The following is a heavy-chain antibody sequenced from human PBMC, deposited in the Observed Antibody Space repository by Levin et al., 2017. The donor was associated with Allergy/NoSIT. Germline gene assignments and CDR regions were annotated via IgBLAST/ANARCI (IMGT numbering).Heavy chain of an antibody. Sequence: GGSLRLSCAASGFTFSNAWMSWVRQAPGKGLEWVGRIKSKTDGGTTDYAAPVKGRFTISRDDSKNTLYLQMNSLKTEDTAVYYCTTSLKVQGVIMGYYYYYMDGWGKGTTVTVSS. J-gene: IGHJ6*03. CDR2: IKSKTDGGTT. D-gene: IGHD3-10*01. CDR1: GFTFSNAW. CDR3: TTSLKVQGVIMGYYYYYMDG. V-gene: IGHV3-15*01.